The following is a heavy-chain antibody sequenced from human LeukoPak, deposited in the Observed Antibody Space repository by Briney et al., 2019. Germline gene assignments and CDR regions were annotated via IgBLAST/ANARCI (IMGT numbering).Heavy chain of an antibody. CDR1: GFTFSRYG. J-gene: IGHJ4*02. Sequence: GRSLRLSCAVSGFTFSRYGMHWVRQAPGKGLEWVAVVSFEGSNKYYADSVKGRFTISRDNSKNTLSLQMNSLRAEDTAVYYCAKDMGYYYGSGSYPPENDYWGQGTLVTVSS. D-gene: IGHD3-10*01. CDR2: VSFEGSNK. V-gene: IGHV3-30*18. CDR3: AKDMGYYYGSGSYPPENDY.